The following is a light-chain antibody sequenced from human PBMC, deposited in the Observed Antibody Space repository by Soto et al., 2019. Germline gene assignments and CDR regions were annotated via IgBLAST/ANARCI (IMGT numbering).Light chain of an antibody. J-gene: IGKJ5*01. CDR2: GAS. Sequence: EIVMTQSPATLSVSPGERATLSCRVSQSVSSNLAWYQQKPGQAPRRLIYGASTRATGIPARFSGSGSGTEFSLTISSLQSEDFAVYYCQQYNNWPPITFGQGTRLEIK. V-gene: IGKV3-15*01. CDR1: QSVSSN. CDR3: QQYNNWPPIT.